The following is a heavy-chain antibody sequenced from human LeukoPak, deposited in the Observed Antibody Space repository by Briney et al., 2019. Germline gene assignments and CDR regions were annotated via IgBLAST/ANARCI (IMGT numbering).Heavy chain of an antibody. CDR1: GFTFSSYW. D-gene: IGHD2-2*01. J-gene: IGHJ4*02. Sequence: GGSLRLSCAASGFTFSSYWMSWVRQAPGKGPEWVANIKQDGSEKYYVDSVKGRFTISRDNAKNSLYLQMNSLRAEDTAVYYCARAGYCSSTSCYYFDYWGQRTLVTVSS. V-gene: IGHV3-7*01. CDR2: IKQDGSEK. CDR3: ARAGYCSSTSCYYFDY.